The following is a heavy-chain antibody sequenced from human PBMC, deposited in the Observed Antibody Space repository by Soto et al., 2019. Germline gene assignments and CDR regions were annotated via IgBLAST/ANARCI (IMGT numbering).Heavy chain of an antibody. Sequence: VQLVQSGAEVKKPGASVKVSCTASGYTFTSYGISWVRQAPGQGLEWMGWISVYSAKTKYAQKFQGRVTMTMDTSTSTAYMELRTLRSDDTAIYYCARAAYYYDSRGPYWGQGTLVTVSS. CDR2: ISVYSAKT. J-gene: IGHJ4*02. CDR1: GYTFTSYG. D-gene: IGHD3-22*01. CDR3: ARAAYYYDSRGPY. V-gene: IGHV1-18*01.